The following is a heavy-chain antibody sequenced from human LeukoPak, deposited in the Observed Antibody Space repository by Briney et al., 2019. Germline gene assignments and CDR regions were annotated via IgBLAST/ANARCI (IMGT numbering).Heavy chain of an antibody. V-gene: IGHV3-11*04. D-gene: IGHD3-16*01. CDR2: ISSSGSTI. Sequence: PGGSLRLSCAASGFTFSDYYMSWIRQAPGKGLEWVSSISSSGSTIYYADSVRGRFTISRDNAKNSLYLQMNSLRAEDTAVYFCARAYGGDPHYFQHWGQGTLVTVSS. CDR1: GFTFSDYY. J-gene: IGHJ1*01. CDR3: ARAYGGDPHYFQH.